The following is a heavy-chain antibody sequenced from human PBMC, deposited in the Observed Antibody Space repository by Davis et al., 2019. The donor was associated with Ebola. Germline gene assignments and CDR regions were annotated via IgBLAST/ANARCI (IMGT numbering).Heavy chain of an antibody. CDR2: IYYSGST. J-gene: IGHJ6*02. CDR1: GGPISSSSYY. V-gene: IGHV4-39*01. Sequence: MPSETLSLTCTVSGGPISSSSYYWGWIRQPPGKGLEWIGSIYYSGSTYYNPSLKSRVTISVDTSKNQFSLKLSSVTAADTAVYYCARGLVFGVVTLYYYGMDVWGQGTTVTVSS. CDR3: ARGLVFGVVTLYYYGMDV. D-gene: IGHD3-3*01.